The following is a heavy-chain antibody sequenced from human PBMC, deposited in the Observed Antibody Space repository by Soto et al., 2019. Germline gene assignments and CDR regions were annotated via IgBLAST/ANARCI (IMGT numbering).Heavy chain of an antibody. D-gene: IGHD1-7*01. J-gene: IGHJ3*02. CDR2: VHYQGGT. CDR1: GGSMRGYY. CDR3: ARPARVELGNDAFDI. Sequence: PSETLSLTCTVSGGSMRGYYWTWIRQPPGKGLEWIGYVHYQGGTNYNPSLKTRVTISVDTSKNQFFLTLSSVTAADTAVYYCARPARVELGNDAFDIWGQGTMVTVSS. V-gene: IGHV4-59*01.